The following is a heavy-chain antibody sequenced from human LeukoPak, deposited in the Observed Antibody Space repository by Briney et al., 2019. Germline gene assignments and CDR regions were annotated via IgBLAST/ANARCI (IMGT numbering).Heavy chain of an antibody. CDR2: ISPIGSRT. CDR3: AKASTVLKPIDS. J-gene: IGHJ4*02. D-gene: IGHD1-14*01. Sequence: GGSQRLSCAASGFTFSTYAMNWVRQAPGKGLEWVSAISPIGSRTYYADSVKGRFTISRDNSKNTLYLQMNSLRAGDTAIYYCAKASTVLKPIDSWGQGTLVTVSS. CDR1: GFTFSTYA. V-gene: IGHV3-23*01.